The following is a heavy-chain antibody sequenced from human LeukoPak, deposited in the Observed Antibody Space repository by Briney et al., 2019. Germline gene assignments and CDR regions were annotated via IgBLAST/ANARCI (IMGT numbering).Heavy chain of an antibody. CDR3: AKAGFDDSSGYYPYFDY. D-gene: IGHD3-22*01. V-gene: IGHV3-30*18. CDR2: ISYDGSNK. CDR1: GFTFSSYG. Sequence: PGGSLRLSCAASGFTFSSYGMHWVRQAPGKGLEGVAVISYDGSNKYYADSVKGRFTISRDNSKNTLYLQMNSLRAEDTAVYYCAKAGFDDSSGYYPYFDYWGQGTLVTVSS. J-gene: IGHJ4*02.